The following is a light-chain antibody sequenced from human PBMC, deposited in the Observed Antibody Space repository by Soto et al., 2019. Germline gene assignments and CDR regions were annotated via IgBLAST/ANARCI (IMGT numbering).Light chain of an antibody. CDR1: QSINSQ. CDR3: QQYGTSPRLA. J-gene: IGKJ4*01. V-gene: IGKV3-20*01. Sequence: EIVLTQSPGTLSVSPGESATLSCRASQSINSQLAWYQQKPGQAPRLLIYGVSGRATGIPDRFSGSGSGTDFTLTISRLEPEDFAVYYCQQYGTSPRLAFGGGTKVEI. CDR2: GVS.